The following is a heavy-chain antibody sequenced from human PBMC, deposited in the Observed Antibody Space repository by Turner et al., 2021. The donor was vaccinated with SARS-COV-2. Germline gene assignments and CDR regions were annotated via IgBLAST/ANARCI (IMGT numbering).Heavy chain of an antibody. Sequence: QVQLVQSGAEVQKPGASVKVSCKASGYTFTNYDINWVRQATGQGLEWMGWMSPNSGNTGYAQKVQGRGTMTRNTSISTAYMELSSLRSEDTAVYYCARGMFRFGGVIVRPFDYWGQGTLVTVSS. J-gene: IGHJ4*02. CDR2: MSPNSGNT. CDR1: GYTFTNYD. V-gene: IGHV1-8*01. D-gene: IGHD3-16*02. CDR3: ARGMFRFGGVIVRPFDY.